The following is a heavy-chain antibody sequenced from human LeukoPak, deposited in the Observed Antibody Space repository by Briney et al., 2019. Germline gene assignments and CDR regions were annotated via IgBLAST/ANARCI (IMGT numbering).Heavy chain of an antibody. CDR1: GGSISSSTYY. D-gene: IGHD1-26*01. CDR2: IYHSGGT. Sequence: PSETLSLTCTVSGGSISSSTYYWGWLRQPPGKGLEWIGNIYHSGGTYYNPSLKSRVTISVDTSKNQFSLKLTSVTAADTAVYYCARRRVGAPERDWGQGTLVTVSS. V-gene: IGHV4-39*01. J-gene: IGHJ4*02. CDR3: ARRRVGAPERD.